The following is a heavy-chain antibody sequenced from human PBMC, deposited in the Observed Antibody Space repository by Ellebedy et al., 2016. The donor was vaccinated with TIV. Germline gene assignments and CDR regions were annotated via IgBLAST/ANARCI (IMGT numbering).Heavy chain of an antibody. CDR2: INHRGST. J-gene: IGHJ5*02. V-gene: IGHV4-34*01. Sequence: SETLSLXXAVYGGSFNGYFWNWIHQPPGKGLEWIGEINHRGSTNYNPSLKSRVTISVDTSKNQFSLKLSSVTAADTAVYYCALSHRPPTPFDPWGQGTLVTVSS. D-gene: IGHD1-14*01. CDR3: ALSHRPPTPFDP. CDR1: GGSFNGYF.